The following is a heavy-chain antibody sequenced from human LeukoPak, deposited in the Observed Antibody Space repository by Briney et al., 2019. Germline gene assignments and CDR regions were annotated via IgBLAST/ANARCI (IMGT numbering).Heavy chain of an antibody. J-gene: IGHJ4*02. V-gene: IGHV3-30*04. CDR1: GFTFSNFA. Sequence: GGSLRLSCAASGFTFSNFAMHWVRQAPGKGLEWVSVISYDGSYKYYADSVKGRFTISRDNSKNTLYLQMNSLRPEDTAVYYCARKNGLDYWGQGTLVTVSS. CDR2: ISYDGSYK. CDR3: ARKNGLDY.